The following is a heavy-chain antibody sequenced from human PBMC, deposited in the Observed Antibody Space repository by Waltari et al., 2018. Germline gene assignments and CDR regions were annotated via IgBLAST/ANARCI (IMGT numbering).Heavy chain of an antibody. CDR3: ARGLSQYGATTGFDY. J-gene: IGHJ4*02. CDR2: IYGSGST. D-gene: IGHD3-9*01. Sequence: QVQLQESGPGLVKPSGTLSLTCVVSGDSINTHHWCSWVRQAPGKGLAWIGQIYGSGSTIYNPSVKSRVTISADNSKNQFSLTLKSVTAADTALYFCARGLSQYGATTGFDYWGQGTRVSVSS. V-gene: IGHV4-4*02. CDR1: GDSINTHHW.